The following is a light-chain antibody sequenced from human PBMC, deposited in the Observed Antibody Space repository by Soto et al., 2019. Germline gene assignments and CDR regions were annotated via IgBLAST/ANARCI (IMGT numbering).Light chain of an antibody. CDR1: QSVSSSSY. Sequence: EIVLTQSPGTLSLSPGERATLSCRASQSVSSSSYLAWYQQKPGQAPRLLIYGASSRATGIPDRFSGSGSGKGFTLTISRLEPEDFAGYYCQQYGSSLHFGGGTKVEIK. CDR3: QQYGSSLH. CDR2: GAS. V-gene: IGKV3-20*01. J-gene: IGKJ4*01.